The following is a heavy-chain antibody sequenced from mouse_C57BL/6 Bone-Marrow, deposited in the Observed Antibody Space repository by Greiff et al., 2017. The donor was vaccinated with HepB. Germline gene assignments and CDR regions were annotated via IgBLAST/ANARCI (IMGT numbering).Heavy chain of an antibody. CDR2: IDPSDSYT. CDR3: ARLTTVVPYYFDY. Sequence: VQLQQSGAELVKPGASVKLSCKASGYTFTSYWMQWVKQRPGQGLEWIGEIDPSDSYTNYNQKFKGKATLTVDTSSSTAYMQLSSLTSEDSAVYYCARLTTVVPYYFDYWGQGTTLTVSS. J-gene: IGHJ2*01. D-gene: IGHD1-1*01. V-gene: IGHV1-50*01. CDR1: GYTFTSYW.